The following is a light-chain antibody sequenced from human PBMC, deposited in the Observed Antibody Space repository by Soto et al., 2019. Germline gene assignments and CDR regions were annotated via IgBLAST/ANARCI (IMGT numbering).Light chain of an antibody. J-gene: IGLJ1*01. CDR2: EVS. Sequence: QSVLTQPASVSGSPGQSITISCTETSSDVGGYNYVSWYQQHPGKAPKLMIYEVSNRPSGVSNRFSGSKSGNTASLTISGLQAEDEADYYCSSYTSSSTYVFGNGTKVTVL. CDR3: SSYTSSSTYV. V-gene: IGLV2-14*01. CDR1: SSDVGGYNY.